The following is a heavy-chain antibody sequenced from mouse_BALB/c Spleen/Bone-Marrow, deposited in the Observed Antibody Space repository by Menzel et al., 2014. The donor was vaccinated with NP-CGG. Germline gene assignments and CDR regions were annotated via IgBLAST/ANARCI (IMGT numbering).Heavy chain of an antibody. CDR1: GYAFTNYL. V-gene: IGHV1-54*01. J-gene: IGHJ4*01. CDR3: ARSISAATAMDC. Sequence: QVQLQQSGAELVRPGTSVKVSCKASGYAFTNYLIEWVKQRPGQGLEWIGVINPGSGGTNYNEKFKGKATLTADRSSSIGYMQLSSLTSVDSAVYFCARSISAATAMDCWGQGTSVTVSS. CDR2: INPGSGGT. D-gene: IGHD1-2*01.